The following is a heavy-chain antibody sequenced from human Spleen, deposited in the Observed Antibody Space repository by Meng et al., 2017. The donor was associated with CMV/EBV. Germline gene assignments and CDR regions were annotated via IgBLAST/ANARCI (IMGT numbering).Heavy chain of an antibody. CDR3: ARVARTPTNSYVFDS. V-gene: IGHV3-7*01. Sequence: GESLKISCAASGFTFSGYWMPWVRRAPGKGLEWVANIKQDGSEQYYADSVRGRFTISRDNAKNSLYLQMNSLRAEDTAVYYCARVARTPTNSYVFDSWGQGALVTVSS. J-gene: IGHJ4*02. D-gene: IGHD2-15*01. CDR2: IKQDGSEQ. CDR1: GFTFSGYW.